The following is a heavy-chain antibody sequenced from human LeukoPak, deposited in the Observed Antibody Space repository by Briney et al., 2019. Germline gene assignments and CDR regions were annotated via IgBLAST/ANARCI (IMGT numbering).Heavy chain of an antibody. D-gene: IGHD3-22*01. Sequence: SQTLSLTCAISGDSVSTNTAAWNWIRQSPSRGLEWLGRTYYRSKWYNDYAVSVKSRITINPDTPKNQFSLQLNSVTPDDTAVYYCAGGSSGSLDWFDPWGQGTLVTVSS. J-gene: IGHJ5*02. V-gene: IGHV6-1*01. CDR2: TYYRSKWYN. CDR1: GDSVSTNTAA. CDR3: AGGSSGSLDWFDP.